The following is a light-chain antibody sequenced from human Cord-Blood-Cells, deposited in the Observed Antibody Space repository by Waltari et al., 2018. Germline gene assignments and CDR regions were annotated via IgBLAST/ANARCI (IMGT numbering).Light chain of an antibody. J-gene: IGKJ1*01. Sequence: DIVLTQSPGTLSLSPGERATLSCRASQCVSSSYLAWYQQKPGQAPSLLIYGASSRATGIPDRFSGSGSGTDFTLTISRLEPEDCAVYYCQQYGSSPRTFGQGTKVEIK. CDR3: QQYGSSPRT. V-gene: IGKV3-20*01. CDR1: QCVSSSY. CDR2: GAS.